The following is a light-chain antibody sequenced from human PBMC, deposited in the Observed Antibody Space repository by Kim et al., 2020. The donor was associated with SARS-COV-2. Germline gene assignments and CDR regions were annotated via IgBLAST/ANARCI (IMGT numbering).Light chain of an antibody. J-gene: IGLJ1*01. CDR2: YDN. CDR3: QVWDGDSDHYV. Sequence: SYELTQPPSVSVAPGKTASITCGGNNIGAYSVHWYQQKPGQAPVLVIYYDNVRPSGIPERFSGSNSGNPATLTISRVEAGDEADYYCQVWDGDSDHYVFG. V-gene: IGLV3-21*04. CDR1: NIGAYS.